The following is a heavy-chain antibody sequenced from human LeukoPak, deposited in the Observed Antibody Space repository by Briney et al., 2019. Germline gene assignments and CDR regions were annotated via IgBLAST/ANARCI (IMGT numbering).Heavy chain of an antibody. CDR2: ISYDGSNK. D-gene: IGHD6-13*01. Sequence: GGSLRLSCAASGFTFSSYAMHWVRQAPGKGLEWVAVISYDGSNKYYADSVKGRFTISRDNSKNTLYLQMNSLRAEDTAVYYCARDLRYSSSAGLHWGQGTLVTVSS. V-gene: IGHV3-30-3*01. CDR1: GFTFSSYA. J-gene: IGHJ4*02. CDR3: ARDLRYSSSAGLH.